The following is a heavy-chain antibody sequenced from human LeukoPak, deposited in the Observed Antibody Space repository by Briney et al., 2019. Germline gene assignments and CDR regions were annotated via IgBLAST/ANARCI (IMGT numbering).Heavy chain of an antibody. Sequence: ASVKVSCKASGYTFTTHGINWVRQAPGQGLEWMGWISPYNGNTNYAQKFQGRLTMTTDTSTTTAYMDLRSLRSDDTAVYFCARGDHYDTSARYWGQGTLVTVSS. J-gene: IGHJ4*02. CDR3: ARGDHYDTSARY. D-gene: IGHD3-22*01. CDR2: ISPYNGNT. CDR1: GYTFTTHG. V-gene: IGHV1-18*01.